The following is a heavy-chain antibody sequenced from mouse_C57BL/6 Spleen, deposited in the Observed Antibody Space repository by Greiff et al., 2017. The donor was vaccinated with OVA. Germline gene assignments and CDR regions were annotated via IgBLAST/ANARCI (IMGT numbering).Heavy chain of an antibody. V-gene: IGHV1-50*01. CDR2: IDPSDSYT. CDR3: APYGNSAMDY. Sequence: VQLQQPGAELVKPGASVKLSCKASGYTFTSYWMQWVKQRPGQGLEWIGEIDPSDSYTNYNQKFKGKATLTVDTSSSTAYMQLSSLTSEDSAVYYCAPYGNSAMDYWGQGASVTVSS. J-gene: IGHJ4*01. D-gene: IGHD1-1*02. CDR1: GYTFTSYW.